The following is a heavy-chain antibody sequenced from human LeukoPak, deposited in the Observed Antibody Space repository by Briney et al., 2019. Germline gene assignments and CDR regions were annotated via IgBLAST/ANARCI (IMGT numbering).Heavy chain of an antibody. CDR3: ATTALIYCSGGSCQTAEWFDP. CDR2: INPNGGRT. D-gene: IGHD2-15*01. CDR1: ENTFTNYY. J-gene: IGHJ5*02. V-gene: IGHV1-46*01. Sequence: ASVKVSCKASENTFTNYYMHWVRQAPGQGLEWLGLINPNGGRTTYAKNFQGRVTMTRDTSTTTVYLEPSSLRSEDTAVYYCATTALIYCSGGSCQTAEWFDPWGQGTLVTVSS.